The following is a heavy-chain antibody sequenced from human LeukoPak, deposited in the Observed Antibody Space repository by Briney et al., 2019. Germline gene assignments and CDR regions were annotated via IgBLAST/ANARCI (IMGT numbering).Heavy chain of an antibody. J-gene: IGHJ4*02. V-gene: IGHV4-4*07. Sequence: SETLSLTCTVSGGSISSYYWSWIRQPAGKALEWIGRIYSSGNTNYNPSLESRVTISVDTPKNHFSLKLTAVRAATTAVSYCGRWGVVTMVRGVADYWGQGTLVTVSS. D-gene: IGHD3-10*01. CDR3: GRWGVVTMVRGVADY. CDR1: GGSISSYY. CDR2: IYSSGNT.